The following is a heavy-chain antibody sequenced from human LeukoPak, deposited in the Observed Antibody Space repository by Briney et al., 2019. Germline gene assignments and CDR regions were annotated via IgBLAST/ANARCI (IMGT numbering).Heavy chain of an antibody. CDR2: INPNSGGT. Sequence: ASVKLSCKASGYTFTGYYMHWVRQAPGHGLEWMGWINPNSGGTNYAQKFQGRVTMARDTSNSTAYMELSRLRSDDTAVYYCARDPRRAAAAPRLGFDPWGQGTLVTVSS. CDR3: ARDPRRAAAAPRLGFDP. V-gene: IGHV1-2*02. CDR1: GYTFTGYY. J-gene: IGHJ5*02. D-gene: IGHD6-13*01.